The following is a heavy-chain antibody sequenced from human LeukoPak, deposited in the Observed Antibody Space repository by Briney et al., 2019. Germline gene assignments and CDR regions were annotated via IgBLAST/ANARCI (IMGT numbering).Heavy chain of an antibody. V-gene: IGHV4-4*02. CDR2: IYHSGRT. CDR3: ATGRQGNS. D-gene: IGHD1-1*01. J-gene: IGHJ3*01. CDR1: GRSISSTNG. Sequence: SETLSLTCALSGRSISSTNGWSWVRQPPGKGLEWIGEIYHSGRTNYNPSLDSRVTMSVDKSKNQFSLKLNSMTAADTAVYYCATGRQGNSWGQGTMVIVSS.